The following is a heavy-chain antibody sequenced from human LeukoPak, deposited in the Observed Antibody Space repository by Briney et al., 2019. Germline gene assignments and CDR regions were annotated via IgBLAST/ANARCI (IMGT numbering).Heavy chain of an antibody. Sequence: SQTLSLSCALSGDSVSSNSAAWNWIRQSPSRGLEWLGRTYHRSKWYNDYAVSVKSRITINPDTSKNQFSLQLNSVTPEDTAVYYCARDSLGGDYVFFDYWGQGTLVTVSS. D-gene: IGHD2-21*02. CDR3: ARDSLGGDYVFFDY. J-gene: IGHJ4*02. V-gene: IGHV6-1*01. CDR1: GDSVSSNSAA. CDR2: TYHRSKWYN.